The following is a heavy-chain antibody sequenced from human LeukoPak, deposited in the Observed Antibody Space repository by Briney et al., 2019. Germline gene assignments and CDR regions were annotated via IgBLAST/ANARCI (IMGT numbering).Heavy chain of an antibody. D-gene: IGHD2-2*01. CDR2: ISGGIT. CDR1: GFTFSTYA. Sequence: GGSLRLSCAASGFTFSTYALSWVRQAPGKGLEWVLAISGGITYYADSVKGRFTISRDNAKNTLYLQMNSLRAEDTALYYCAKEFCSITTCYGCFDYWGQGTLVTVSS. V-gene: IGHV3-23*01. CDR3: AKEFCSITTCYGCFDY. J-gene: IGHJ4*02.